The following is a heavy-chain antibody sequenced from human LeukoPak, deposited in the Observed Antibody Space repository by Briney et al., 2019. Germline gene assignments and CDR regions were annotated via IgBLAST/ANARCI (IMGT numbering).Heavy chain of an antibody. Sequence: PGGSLRLSCAASGFTFSSYAMSWVRQAPGKGLEWVSAISGSGGSTYYADSVKGRFTISRDSSKNTLYLQMNSLRAEDTAVYYCAKDPFYYDSSENWFDPWGQGTLVTVSS. D-gene: IGHD3-22*01. CDR3: AKDPFYYDSSENWFDP. V-gene: IGHV3-23*01. CDR2: ISGSGGST. J-gene: IGHJ5*02. CDR1: GFTFSSYA.